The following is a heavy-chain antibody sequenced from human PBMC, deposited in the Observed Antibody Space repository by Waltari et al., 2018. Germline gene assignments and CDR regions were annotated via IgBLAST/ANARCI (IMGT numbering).Heavy chain of an antibody. CDR1: GGSINSGNYY. V-gene: IGHV4-61*02. D-gene: IGHD3-10*01. J-gene: IGHJ5*02. Sequence: QVQLQESGPGLVKPSQTLSLTCTVSGGSINSGNYYWSWIRPPAGKGLEWIGRIHPSGSTGYNPSLKSRVTISIDTSKNQFSLKLSSVTAADTAVYYCARGAYGSGSKNWFDPWGQGTLVTVSS. CDR3: ARGAYGSGSKNWFDP. CDR2: IHPSGST.